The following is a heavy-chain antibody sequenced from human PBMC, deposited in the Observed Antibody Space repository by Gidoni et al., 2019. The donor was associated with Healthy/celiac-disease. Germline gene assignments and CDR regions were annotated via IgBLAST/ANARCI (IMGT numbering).Heavy chain of an antibody. CDR2: IYYSGST. J-gene: IGHJ4*02. V-gene: IGHV4-59*08. CDR1: GGSLSSYY. CDR3: ARHDYDILTGYYIGGIDY. D-gene: IGHD3-9*01. Sequence: QVQLQESGPGLVKPSETLSLSCTVSGGSLSSYYWSWIRQPPGKGLEWIGYIYYSGSTNYNPSLKSRVTISVDTSKNQFSLKLSSVTAADTAVYYCARHDYDILTGYYIGGIDYWGQGTLVTVSS.